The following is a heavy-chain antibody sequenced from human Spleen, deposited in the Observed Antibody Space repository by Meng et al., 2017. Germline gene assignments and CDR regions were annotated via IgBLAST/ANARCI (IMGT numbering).Heavy chain of an antibody. J-gene: IGHJ4*02. Sequence: GGSMRLSCAASGFTFSSYSMHWVRQAPGKGLEYVSAISTNGDYTYYANSVKGRFTISRDNSKNTLFLQIGSLRAEDMAVYYCARDHGYDNSGFNFFDSWGQGTLVTVSS. V-gene: IGHV3-64*01. CDR3: ARDHGYDNSGFNFFDS. CDR2: ISTNGDYT. CDR1: GFTFSSYS. D-gene: IGHD3-22*01.